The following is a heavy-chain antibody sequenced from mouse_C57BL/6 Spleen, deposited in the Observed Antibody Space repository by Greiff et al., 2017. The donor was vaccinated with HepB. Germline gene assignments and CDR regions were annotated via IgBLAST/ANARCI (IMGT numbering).Heavy chain of an antibody. Sequence: EVQLQQSGPELVKPGDSVKISCKASGYSFTGYFMNWVMQSHGKSLEWIGRINPYNGDTFYNQKFKGKATLTVDKSSSTAHMELRSLTSEDSAVYYCARRNYGSSYEGYFDYWGQGTTLTVSS. CDR1: GYSFTGYF. V-gene: IGHV1-20*01. J-gene: IGHJ2*01. CDR3: ARRNYGSSYEGYFDY. CDR2: INPYNGDT. D-gene: IGHD1-1*01.